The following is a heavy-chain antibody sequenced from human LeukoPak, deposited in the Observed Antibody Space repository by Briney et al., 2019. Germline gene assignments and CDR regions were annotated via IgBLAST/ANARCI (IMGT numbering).Heavy chain of an antibody. Sequence: PSETLSLTGTVSGGSVSSGNYYWNWIRQPAGKGLEWIGRIYTSGSTNYNPSLKSRVTISIDASKNQFSLRLSSVTAADTAVYYCTQGGELMNYWGQGTLVTVSS. CDR3: TQGGELMNY. D-gene: IGHD1-7*01. J-gene: IGHJ4*02. CDR2: IYTSGST. V-gene: IGHV4-61*02. CDR1: GGSVSSGNYY.